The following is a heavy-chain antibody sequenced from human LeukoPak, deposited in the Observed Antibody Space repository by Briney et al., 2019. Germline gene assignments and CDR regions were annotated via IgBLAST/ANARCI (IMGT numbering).Heavy chain of an antibody. Sequence: SETLSLTCTVSGGSISSYYWSWVRQPPGKGLEWIGCIYYIGSTDYNPSLKSRVTISVDTSKNQFSLKLSSVTAADTAVYYCARHGGAYSFDSWGQGTLVTVSS. CDR3: ARHGGAYSFDS. CDR1: GGSISSYY. V-gene: IGHV4-59*08. D-gene: IGHD4-11*01. CDR2: IYYIGST. J-gene: IGHJ4*02.